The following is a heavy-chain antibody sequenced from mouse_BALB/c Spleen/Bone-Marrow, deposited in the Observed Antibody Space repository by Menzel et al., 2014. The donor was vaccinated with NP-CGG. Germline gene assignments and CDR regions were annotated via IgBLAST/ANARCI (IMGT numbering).Heavy chain of an antibody. CDR3: ARQGYYGKGDY. J-gene: IGHJ2*01. V-gene: IGHV4-1*02. Sequence: EVHLVESGGGLVQPGGSLKLSCAASGFDFSRYWMSWVRQAPGKGLEWIGEINPDSSTINYTPSLKDKSIISIDNAENTLYLQMSKVRSEDTALYYCARQGYYGKGDYWGQGTTLTVSS. CDR1: GFDFSRYW. CDR2: INPDSSTI. D-gene: IGHD2-1*01.